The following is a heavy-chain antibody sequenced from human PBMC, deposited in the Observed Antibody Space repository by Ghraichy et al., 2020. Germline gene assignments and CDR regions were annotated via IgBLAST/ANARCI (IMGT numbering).Heavy chain of an antibody. CDR1: RFNFRSYG. CDR3: VRDRGGLHYFDE. Sequence: GGSLRLSCAASRFNFRSYGMHWVRQAPGKGLEWVGVIYYDGSKENYADSVKGRFTISRDNSKNTMWLQMNTLRAEDTALYYCVRDRGGLHYFDEWGQGTLVTVSS. J-gene: IGHJ4*02. D-gene: IGHD3-16*01. CDR2: IYYDGSKE. V-gene: IGHV3-33*01.